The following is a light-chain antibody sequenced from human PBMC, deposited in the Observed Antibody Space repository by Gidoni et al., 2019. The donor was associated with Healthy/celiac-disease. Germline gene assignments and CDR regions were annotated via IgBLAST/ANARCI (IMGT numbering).Light chain of an antibody. Sequence: DIQMTQSQSSLSASVGDRVTITCRASQSISSYLNWYQQKPGKAPKLLIYAASSLQSGVPSRFSGSGSGTDFTLTISSLQHEDFATYYCQQSYSTLYTFGQGTKLEIK. CDR1: QSISSY. CDR3: QQSYSTLYT. V-gene: IGKV1-39*01. CDR2: AAS. J-gene: IGKJ2*01.